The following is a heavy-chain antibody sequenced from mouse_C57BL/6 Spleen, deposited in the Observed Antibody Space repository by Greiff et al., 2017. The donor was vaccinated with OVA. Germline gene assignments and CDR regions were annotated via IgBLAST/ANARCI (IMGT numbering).Heavy chain of an antibody. J-gene: IGHJ1*03. CDR1: GFTFSSYA. D-gene: IGHD1-1*01. CDR2: ISSGGDYI. CDR3: TRDGGTTEWYFDV. V-gene: IGHV5-9-1*02. Sequence: EVQLVESGEGLVKPGGSLKLSCAASGFTFSSYAMSWVRQTPEKRLEWVAYISSGGDYIYYADTVKGRFTISRDNARNTLYLQMSSLKSEDTAMYYCTRDGGTTEWYFDVWGTGTTVTVSS.